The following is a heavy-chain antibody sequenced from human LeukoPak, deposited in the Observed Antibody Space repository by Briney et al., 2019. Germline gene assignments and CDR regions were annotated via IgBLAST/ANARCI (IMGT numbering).Heavy chain of an antibody. CDR1: DYTFTNYG. J-gene: IGHJ4*02. CDR3: ARTNLDCKSGVCYDY. D-gene: IGHD2-8*01. V-gene: IGHV1-18*01. CDR2: ISAYNGKT. Sequence: ASVKVSGKASDYTFTNYGISWVRQAPGQGLEWMGWISAYNGKTYYAQKFQGRLTVTTDTSTSTAYMDLRSLRSDDTVVYYCARTNLDCKSGVCYDYWGQGTPVTVSS.